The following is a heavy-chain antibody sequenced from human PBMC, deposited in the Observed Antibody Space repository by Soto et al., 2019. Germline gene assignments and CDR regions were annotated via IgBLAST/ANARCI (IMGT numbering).Heavy chain of an antibody. V-gene: IGHV1-2*02. CDR2: ISPVTGGA. CDR1: GYTFTGHY. D-gene: IGHD1-7*01. J-gene: IGHJ4*02. CDR3: GRGRSGELVVFY. Sequence: QVQLVQSGAEVKKPGASVKVSCKASGYTFTGHYIHWVRQAPGQGPEWMGEISPVTGGAKYAQKFQGRVTMTRDTSITTVYIELTNLSPDDTAVYYCGRGRSGELVVFYWGQGTLVSVSS.